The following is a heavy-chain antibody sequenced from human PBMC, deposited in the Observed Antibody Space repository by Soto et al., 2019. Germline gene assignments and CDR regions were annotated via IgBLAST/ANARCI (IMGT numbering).Heavy chain of an antibody. CDR2: THYSGST. Sequence: QLQLQESGPGLVKPSETLSLTCTVSGCSISTSPYYWGWIRQPPGKGLEWIGSTHYSGSTYYNPSLKSRVTIAVDTSKNQISLKLSSVTAADTAVYYCARRGVERGMDVWGQGTTVTVSS. CDR1: GCSISTSPYY. J-gene: IGHJ6*02. CDR3: ARRGVERGMDV. V-gene: IGHV4-39*01. D-gene: IGHD3-10*01.